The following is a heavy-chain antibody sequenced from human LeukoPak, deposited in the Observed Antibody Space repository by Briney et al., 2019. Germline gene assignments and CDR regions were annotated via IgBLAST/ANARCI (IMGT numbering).Heavy chain of an antibody. CDR2: IRNDGSII. CDR1: GFTFSSYG. J-gene: IGHJ4*02. D-gene: IGHD3-16*01. Sequence: GSLRLSCAASGFTFSSYGMHWIRQAPGKGLEWVAFIRNDGSIIYNADSVKGRFTISRDNSKNTLYLQMNNLRADDTAVYYCAKDTPLCYFDYWGQGTLVTVSS. V-gene: IGHV3-30*02. CDR3: AKDTPLCYFDY.